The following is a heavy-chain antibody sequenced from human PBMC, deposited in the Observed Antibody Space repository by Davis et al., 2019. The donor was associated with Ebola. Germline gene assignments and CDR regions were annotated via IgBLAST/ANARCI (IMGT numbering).Heavy chain of an antibody. D-gene: IGHD3-22*01. Sequence: MPSATLSLTCTVSGGSISSSSYYWGWIRQPPGQGLEWTGSIYYSGSTYYNPSLKGRVTISVDTSKNQVPLKLSSVTAADTAVYYCARQRGEYYYDSSGYHTKPRDGFDPWGQGTLVTVSS. CDR1: GGSISSSSYY. CDR3: ARQRGEYYYDSSGYHTKPRDGFDP. V-gene: IGHV4-39*01. CDR2: IYYSGST. J-gene: IGHJ5*02.